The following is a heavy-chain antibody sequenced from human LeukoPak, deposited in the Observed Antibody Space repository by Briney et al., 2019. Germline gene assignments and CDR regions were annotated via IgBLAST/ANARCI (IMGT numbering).Heavy chain of an antibody. D-gene: IGHD5-12*01. CDR2: ISRSSSTI. Sequence: GGSLRLSCAASGFTFSSYSMNWVRQAPGKGLEWVSYISRSSSTIYYADSVKGRFTISRDNAKNSLYLQMNSLRDEDTAGYYCARDGREWQRFTHVDYWGQGTLVTVSS. CDR3: ARDGREWQRFTHVDY. V-gene: IGHV3-48*02. CDR1: GFTFSSYS. J-gene: IGHJ4*02.